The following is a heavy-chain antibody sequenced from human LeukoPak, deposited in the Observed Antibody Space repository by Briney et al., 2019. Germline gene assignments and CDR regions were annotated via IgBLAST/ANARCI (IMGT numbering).Heavy chain of an antibody. J-gene: IGHJ1*01. D-gene: IGHD6-19*01. V-gene: IGHV3-23*01. CDR1: GFTFSSYA. CDR3: AEDLGYSSGWYAEYFQH. Sequence: GGSMRLSCAASGFTFSSYAMSWVRQAPGKGLEWVSAISGSGGSTYYADSVKGRFTISRDNSKNTLYLQMNSLRAEDTAVYYCAEDLGYSSGWYAEYFQHWGQGTLVSVSS. CDR2: ISGSGGST.